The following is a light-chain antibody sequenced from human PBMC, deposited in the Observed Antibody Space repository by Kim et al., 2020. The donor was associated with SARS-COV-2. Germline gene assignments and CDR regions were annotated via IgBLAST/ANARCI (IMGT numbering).Light chain of an antibody. CDR1: NIGTKS. V-gene: IGLV3-21*04. CDR3: HVWDSDSDHVV. Sequence: SYELTQAPSLSVAPGKTATITCGGNNIGTKSVYWYQQRPGQAPVFVIYYDSDRPSGIPERFSGSNSGDTATLTIGRVEAGDEADYYCHVWDSDSDHVVFGGGTQLTVL. CDR2: YDS. J-gene: IGLJ2*01.